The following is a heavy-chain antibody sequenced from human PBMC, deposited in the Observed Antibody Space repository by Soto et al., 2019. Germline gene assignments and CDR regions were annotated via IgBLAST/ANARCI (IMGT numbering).Heavy chain of an antibody. Sequence: QVQLQASGPGLVQPSQTLSLTCTVSDGSITSGGHYWSWIRQHPEKGLEWIGYISYTGTTYFNPSLESPMIKSADTTKNAYFLTVTSVTVAGTAIYYSAKESAGQWISNDGKEYYYPDVWGEGTTVTVSS. D-gene: IGHD1-1*01. V-gene: IGHV4-31*01. CDR2: ISYTGTT. CDR3: AKESAGQWISNDGKEYYYPDV. J-gene: IGHJ6*03. CDR1: DGSITSGGHY.